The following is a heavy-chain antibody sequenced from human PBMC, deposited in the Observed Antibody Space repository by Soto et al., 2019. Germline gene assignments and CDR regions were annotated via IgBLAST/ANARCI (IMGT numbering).Heavy chain of an antibody. Sequence: QVQLVQSGAEVKKPGSSVKVSCKASGGTFSSYAISWVRQAPGQGLEWMGGIIPIFGTANYAQKFQGRGTITADDSTSTAYMELSSLRSEDTAVYYCARDGYYYDSSGYYYYFDYWGQGTLVTVSS. CDR1: GGTFSSYA. D-gene: IGHD3-22*01. CDR2: IIPIFGTA. V-gene: IGHV1-69*12. J-gene: IGHJ4*02. CDR3: ARDGYYYDSSGYYYYFDY.